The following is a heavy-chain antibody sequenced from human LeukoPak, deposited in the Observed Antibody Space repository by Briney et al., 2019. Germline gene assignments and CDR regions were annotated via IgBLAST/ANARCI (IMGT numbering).Heavy chain of an antibody. CDR1: GGSVSSGSYY. CDR3: ARETAYGDFNFDY. J-gene: IGHJ4*02. D-gene: IGHD4-17*01. V-gene: IGHV4-61*01. Sequence: SETLSLTCTVSGGSVSSGSYYWSWFRQPPGKGLEWIGYIYYSGSTNYNPSLKSRVTISVDTSKNQFSLKLSSVTAADTAVYYCARETAYGDFNFDYWGQGTLVTVSS. CDR2: IYYSGST.